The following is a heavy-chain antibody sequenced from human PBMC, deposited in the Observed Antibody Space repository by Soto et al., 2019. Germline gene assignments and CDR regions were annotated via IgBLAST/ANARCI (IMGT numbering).Heavy chain of an antibody. V-gene: IGHV1-69*13. Sequence: GASVKVSCKASGGTFSSYAISWVRQAPGQGLEWMGGIIPIFGTANYAQKFQGRVTITADESTSTAYMELSSLRSEDTAVYYCARGFWSGSYYYYGMDVWGQGTTVTVSS. J-gene: IGHJ6*02. CDR2: IIPIFGTA. D-gene: IGHD3-3*01. CDR3: ARGFWSGSYYYYGMDV. CDR1: GGTFSSYA.